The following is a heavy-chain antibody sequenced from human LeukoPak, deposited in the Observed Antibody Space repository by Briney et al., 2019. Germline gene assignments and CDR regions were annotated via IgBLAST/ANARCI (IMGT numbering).Heavy chain of an antibody. CDR3: ARLIWAYSGSYYLWDYYYYMDV. D-gene: IGHD1-26*01. J-gene: IGHJ6*03. V-gene: IGHV4-34*01. Sequence: SETLSLTCAVYGGSFSGYYWSWIRQPPGKGLEWIGEINHSGSTNYNPSLKSRVTISVDTSKNQFSLKLNSVTAADTAVYYCARLIWAYSGSYYLWDYYYYMDVWGKGTTVTISS. CDR2: INHSGST. CDR1: GGSFSGYY.